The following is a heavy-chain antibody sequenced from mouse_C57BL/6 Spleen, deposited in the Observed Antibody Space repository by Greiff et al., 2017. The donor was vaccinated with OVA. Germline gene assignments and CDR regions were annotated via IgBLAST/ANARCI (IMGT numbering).Heavy chain of an antibody. CDR3: ARWRGKYDVDY. Sequence: EVQLLESGPELVKPGASVKMSCKASGYSFTSYDMHWVTQSHGKILEWIGYIYPCSGVTSYNQKVKGKATLTVDKSYSTAYMELHSLTSEDSAVYYCARWRGKYDVDYWGYGTTLTVAS. CDR2: IYPCSGVT. J-gene: IGHJ2*01. V-gene: IGHV1-31*01. D-gene: IGHD1-1*01. CDR1: GYSFTSYD.